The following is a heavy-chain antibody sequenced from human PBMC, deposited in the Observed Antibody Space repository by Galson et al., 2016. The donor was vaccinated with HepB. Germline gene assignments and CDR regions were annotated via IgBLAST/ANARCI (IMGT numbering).Heavy chain of an antibody. CDR2: ISGSGVRT. D-gene: IGHD2-15*01. J-gene: IGHJ4*02. CDR3: ARLFGGYIDY. CDR1: GFTFRSYA. Sequence: SLRLSCAASGFTFRSYAMNWVRQAPGKGLEWVSAISGSGVRTYYADSVKGRFTISRDNSKKTLYLQMNSLRADDTAVYYCARLFGGYIDYWGQGTLVTVSS. V-gene: IGHV3-23*01.